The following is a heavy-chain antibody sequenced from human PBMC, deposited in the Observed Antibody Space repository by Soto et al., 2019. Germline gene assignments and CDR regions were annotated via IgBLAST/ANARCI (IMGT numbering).Heavy chain of an antibody. CDR3: ARDQSFWSGYYTGVFDP. V-gene: IGHV4-59*01. J-gene: IGHJ5*02. Sequence: SDTLSLTCTVSGSSISGYYWRWIRKPPGKGLEWIGYIYYSGSTNYNPSLKSRVTISVDTSKNQFSLKLSSVTAADTAVYYCARDQSFWSGYYTGVFDPWGQGTLVTVS. CDR1: GSSISGYY. D-gene: IGHD3-3*01. CDR2: IYYSGST.